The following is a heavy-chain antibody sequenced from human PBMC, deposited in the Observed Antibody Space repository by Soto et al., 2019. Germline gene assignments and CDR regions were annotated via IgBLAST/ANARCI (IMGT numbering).Heavy chain of an antibody. D-gene: IGHD2-2*01. CDR3: ARDRIVVVPAALGPFDPYYYYGMDV. V-gene: IGHV4-31*03. CDR1: GCSISSGGYY. CDR2: IYYSGST. J-gene: IGHJ6*02. Sequence: SETLSLTCTVSGCSISSGGYYWSWIRQHPGKGLEWIGYIYYSGSTYYNPSLKSRVTISVDTSKNQFSLKLSSVTAADTAVYYCARDRIVVVPAALGPFDPYYYYGMDVWGQGTTVTVSS.